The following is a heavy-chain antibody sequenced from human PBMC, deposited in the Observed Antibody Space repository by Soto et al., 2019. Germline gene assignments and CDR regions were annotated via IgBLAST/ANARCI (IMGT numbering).Heavy chain of an antibody. CDR3: ARQKRRDDFWSGYLSFDI. V-gene: IGHV4-59*08. D-gene: IGHD3-3*01. J-gene: IGHJ3*02. CDR1: GGSISSYY. CDR2: IYYSGST. Sequence: PSETLSLTCTVSGGSISSYYWSWLRQPPGKGLEWIGYIYYSGSTNYNPSLKSRVTISVDTSKNQFSLKLSSVTAADTAVYYCARQKRRDDFWSGYLSFDIWGQGTMVTVS.